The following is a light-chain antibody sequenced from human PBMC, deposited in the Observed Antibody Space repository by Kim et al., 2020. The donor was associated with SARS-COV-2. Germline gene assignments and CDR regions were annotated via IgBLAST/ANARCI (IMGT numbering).Light chain of an antibody. J-gene: IGLJ3*02. CDR2: GNN. V-gene: IGLV1-40*01. CDR3: QSYDSSLSGWV. Sequence: RVTISCSGSNSNIAASYNVHWYQQLPGTAPTLLIFGNNNRPSGVPDRFSGSTSGTSASLAITGLQAEDEAYYFCQSYDSSLSGWVFGGGTQLTVL. CDR1: NSNIAASYN.